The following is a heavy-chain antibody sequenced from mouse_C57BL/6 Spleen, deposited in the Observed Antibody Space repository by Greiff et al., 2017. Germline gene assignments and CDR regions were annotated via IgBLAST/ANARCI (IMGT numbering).Heavy chain of an antibody. CDR2: ISYDGIN. J-gene: IGHJ3*01. Sequence: EVQLQQSGPGLVKPSQSLSLTCSVSGYSITSGYYWNWIRQFPGTKLEWVGYISYDGINTYNPSFKNRIPITRDTSKNQFFLKLNSVTTEDTATYYCAREPFAYWGQGTLVTVSA. CDR1: GYSITSGYY. CDR3: AREPFAY. V-gene: IGHV3-6*01.